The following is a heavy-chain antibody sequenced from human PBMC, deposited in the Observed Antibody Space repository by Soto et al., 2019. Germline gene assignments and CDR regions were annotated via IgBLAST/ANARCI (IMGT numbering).Heavy chain of an antibody. CDR1: GGSISSYY. J-gene: IGHJ4*02. CDR2: IYYSGST. CDR3: ARRYGGNFDS. Sequence: QAQLQESGPGLVKPSETLSLPCTGSGGSISSYYWSWLRQPPGKGREWIGYIYYSGSTNCNPSRKSRVTISVDTSKNQLSLTLSSVTAADPAVYYCARRYGGNFDSWCQGTLVTVSS. D-gene: IGHD1-26*01. V-gene: IGHV4-59*12.